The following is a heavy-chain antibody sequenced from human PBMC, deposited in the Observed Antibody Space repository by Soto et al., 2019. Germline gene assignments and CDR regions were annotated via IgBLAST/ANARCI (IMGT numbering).Heavy chain of an antibody. Sequence: ASVKVSCKASGYTFTGYYIHWVRQAPGQGFEWVGEISPKSGGTRYAQKFQGRVTMTKDTSITTVYMELSNLSPDDTAVYYCGRGRSGELAVFYWGQGTLVTVSS. J-gene: IGHJ4*02. D-gene: IGHD1-7*01. V-gene: IGHV1-2*02. CDR3: GRGRSGELAVFY. CDR1: GYTFTGYY. CDR2: ISPKSGGT.